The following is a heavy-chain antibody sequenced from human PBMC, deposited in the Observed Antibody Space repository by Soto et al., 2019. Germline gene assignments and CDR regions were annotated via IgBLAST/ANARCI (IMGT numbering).Heavy chain of an antibody. Sequence: QVHLVQSGAEVRKSGASVKVSCKASGYTFTTYAIHWVRQAPGEGLEWVGWVTAGNGDTNYAQKFQGRVTLTRDISASTAYMELSSLEPEDTAVYFCAREYPGFDPWGQGTLVTVSS. CDR2: VTAGNGDT. J-gene: IGHJ5*02. V-gene: IGHV1-3*01. CDR1: GYTFTTYA. D-gene: IGHD2-2*02. CDR3: AREYPGFDP.